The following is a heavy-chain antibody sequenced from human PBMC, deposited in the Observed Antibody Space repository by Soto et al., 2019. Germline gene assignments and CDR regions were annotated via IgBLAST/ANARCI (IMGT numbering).Heavy chain of an antibody. CDR3: ARDRVCSGGSCNHYYYGMDV. V-gene: IGHV3-30-3*01. J-gene: IGHJ6*02. Sequence: QVQLVESGGGVVQPGRSLRLSCAASGFTFSSYAMHWVRQAPGKGLEWVAVASYDGSNQHYADSVKGRFTISRDNSKNTLCLQMGSLRAEDTAVYFCARDRVCSGGSCNHYYYGMDVWGQGTTVTVSS. CDR1: GFTFSSYA. CDR2: ASYDGSNQ. D-gene: IGHD2-15*01.